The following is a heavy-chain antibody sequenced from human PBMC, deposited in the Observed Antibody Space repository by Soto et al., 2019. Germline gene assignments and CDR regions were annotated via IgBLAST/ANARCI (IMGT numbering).Heavy chain of an antibody. CDR3: ARAIVVTIGGMDV. CDR2: IYYSGST. D-gene: IGHD5-12*01. Sequence: SETLSLTCTVSGGSISSSNYYWSWVRQPPGKGLEWIGYIYYSGSTYLNPSLKSRGSISKDTSRNQFSLRLSSVTAADTAVYYCARAIVVTIGGMDVWGQGTTVTVSS. CDR1: GGSISSSNYY. V-gene: IGHV4-30-4*01. J-gene: IGHJ6*02.